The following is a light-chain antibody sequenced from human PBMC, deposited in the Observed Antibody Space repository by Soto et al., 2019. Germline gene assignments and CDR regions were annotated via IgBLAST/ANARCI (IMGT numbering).Light chain of an antibody. J-gene: IGLJ2*01. CDR3: AAWDDGLRAVV. V-gene: IGLV1-44*01. Sequence: QSVLTQPPSMSGTPGQRVTISCSGTTSNVGSNTVNWYQQLPGAAPKLLIYTDNQRPSRVPDRFSGSESGTSASLAISGLLSEDEADYYCAAWDDGLRAVVFGGGTKLTVL. CDR2: TDN. CDR1: TSNVGSNT.